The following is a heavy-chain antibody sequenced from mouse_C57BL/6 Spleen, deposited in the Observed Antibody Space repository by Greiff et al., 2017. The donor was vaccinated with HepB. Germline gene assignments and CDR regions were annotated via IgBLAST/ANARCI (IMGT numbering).Heavy chain of an antibody. CDR2: INPYNGGT. J-gene: IGHJ4*01. CDR3: ARGLITTVVALRAMDY. V-gene: IGHV1-19*01. Sequence: EVKLQQSGPVLVKPGASVKMSCKASGYTFTDYYMNWVKQSHGKSLEWIGVINPYNGGTSYNQKFKGKATLTVDKSSSTAYMELNSLTSEDSAVYYCARGLITTVVALRAMDYWGQGTSVTVSS. CDR1: GYTFTDYY. D-gene: IGHD1-1*01.